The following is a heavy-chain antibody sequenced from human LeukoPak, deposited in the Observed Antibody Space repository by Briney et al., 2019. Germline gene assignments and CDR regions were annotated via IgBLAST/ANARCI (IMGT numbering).Heavy chain of an antibody. D-gene: IGHD5-18*01. Sequence: PGRSLRLSCAASGFTFSSYGMHWVRQAPGKGLEWVSAISGSGGSIYYADSVKGRFTISRDNSKNTLYLQMNSLRAEDTAVYYCAKGIQLPGYFDYWGQGTLVTVSS. CDR3: AKGIQLPGYFDY. V-gene: IGHV3-23*01. CDR1: GFTFSSYG. J-gene: IGHJ4*02. CDR2: ISGSGGSI.